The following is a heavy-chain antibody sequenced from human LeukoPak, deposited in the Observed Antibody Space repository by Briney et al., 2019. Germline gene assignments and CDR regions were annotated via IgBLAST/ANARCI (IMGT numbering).Heavy chain of an antibody. D-gene: IGHD3-22*01. CDR1: GFTFSNAW. V-gene: IGHV3-15*01. Sequence: GGSLRLSCAASGFTFSNAWMSWVRQAPGKGLEWVGRIKSKTDGGTTDYAAPVKGRFTISRDDSKNTLYLQMNSLKTEDTAVYYCTTLSKASALGYYYDSRIYYFDYWGQGTLVTVSS. J-gene: IGHJ4*02. CDR3: TTLSKASALGYYYDSRIYYFDY. CDR2: IKSKTDGGTT.